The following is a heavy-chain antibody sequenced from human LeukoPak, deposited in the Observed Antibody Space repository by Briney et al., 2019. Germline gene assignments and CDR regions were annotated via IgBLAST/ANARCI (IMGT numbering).Heavy chain of an antibody. CDR2: ISSRSSTI. D-gene: IGHD2-15*01. J-gene: IGHJ4*02. Sequence: GGSLRLSCAASGFTFSSYGMNWVRQAPGKGLEWISYISSRSSTIYYADSVKGRFTISRDNAKNTLYLQMNSLRAEDTAVYYCAREHNYCSGGSCYSGIFDYWGQGTLVTVSS. CDR3: AREHNYCSGGSCYSGIFDY. CDR1: GFTFSSYG. V-gene: IGHV3-48*04.